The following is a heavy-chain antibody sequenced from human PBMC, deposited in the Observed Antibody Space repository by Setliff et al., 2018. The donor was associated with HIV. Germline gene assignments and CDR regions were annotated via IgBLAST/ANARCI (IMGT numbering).Heavy chain of an antibody. Sequence: KPSETLSLTCAVSGYSITGGYFWGWIRQPPGKGLEWIGSIYQSGTTYYNPSLKSRVTIFIDTSKNQFSLKLSSVTAADTAVYYCARGLGDYYRFEFWSGLMGGAFDIWGQGTMVTVSS. D-gene: IGHD3-3*01. CDR3: ARGLGDYYRFEFWSGLMGGAFDI. CDR2: IYQSGTT. V-gene: IGHV4-38-2*01. CDR1: GYSITGGYF. J-gene: IGHJ3*02.